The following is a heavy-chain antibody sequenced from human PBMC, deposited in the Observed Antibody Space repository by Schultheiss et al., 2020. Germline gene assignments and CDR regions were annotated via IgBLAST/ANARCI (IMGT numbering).Heavy chain of an antibody. Sequence: WGSLRLSCSASGFTFSGSAMHWVRQASGKGLEWVGRIRSKANSYATAYAASVKGRFTISRDDSKNTAYLQMNSLKTEDTAVYYCTTVPARLVLYGWGQGTLVTVSS. CDR2: IRSKANSYAT. J-gene: IGHJ4*02. CDR1: GFTFSGSA. D-gene: IGHD6-19*01. V-gene: IGHV3-73*01. CDR3: TTVPARLVLYG.